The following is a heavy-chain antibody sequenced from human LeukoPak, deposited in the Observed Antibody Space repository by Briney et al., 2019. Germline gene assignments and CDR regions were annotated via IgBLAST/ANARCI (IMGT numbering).Heavy chain of an antibody. D-gene: IGHD3-22*01. CDR2: INPNSGGT. Sequence: ASVKVSCKASGYTFTGYYMHWVRQAPGQGLEWMGWINPNSGGTNYAQKFQGRVTMTRDTSISTAYLELSRLRSDDTAVYYCARDALYYYDSSGYYYQGLGYWGQGTLVTVSS. CDR1: GYTFTGYY. CDR3: ARDALYYYDSSGYYYQGLGY. V-gene: IGHV1-2*02. J-gene: IGHJ4*02.